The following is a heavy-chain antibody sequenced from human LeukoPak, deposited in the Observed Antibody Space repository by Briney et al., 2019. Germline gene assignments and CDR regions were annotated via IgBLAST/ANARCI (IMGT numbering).Heavy chain of an antibody. CDR2: ISSSSSYI. D-gene: IGHD3-3*01. J-gene: IGHJ4*02. Sequence: GGSLRLSCAASGFTFSSYSMNWVRQAPGKGLEWVSSISSSSSYIYYADSVKGRFTISRDNAKNSLYLQMNSLRAEDTAVYYCARDQAIFGAGLDYWGQGTLVTVSS. V-gene: IGHV3-21*01. CDR3: ARDQAIFGAGLDY. CDR1: GFTFSSYS.